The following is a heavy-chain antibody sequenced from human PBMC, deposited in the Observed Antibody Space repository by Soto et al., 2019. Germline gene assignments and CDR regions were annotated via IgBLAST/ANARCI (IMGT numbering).Heavy chain of an antibody. Sequence: QVQLQQWGAGLLKPSETLSLTCAVYGGSFSGYYWSWIRQPPGKGLEWIGEINHSGSTNYNPSLKSRVTISVDTSKNQFSLTLSSVTAADTAVYYCARRPLNYYGSGTKPNPFDYWGQGTLVTVSS. CDR1: GGSFSGYY. V-gene: IGHV4-34*01. CDR2: INHSGST. D-gene: IGHD3-10*01. CDR3: ARRPLNYYGSGTKPNPFDY. J-gene: IGHJ4*02.